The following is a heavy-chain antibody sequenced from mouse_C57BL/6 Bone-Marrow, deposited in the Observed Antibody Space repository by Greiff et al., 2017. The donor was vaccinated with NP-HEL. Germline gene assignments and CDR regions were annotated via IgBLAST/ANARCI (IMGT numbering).Heavy chain of an antibody. D-gene: IGHD1-1*01. CDR3: ARLRYYYGSSYYCDY. CDR2: ISNLAYSI. J-gene: IGHJ2*01. CDR1: GFTFSDYG. Sequence: EVKLVESGGGLVQPGGSLKLSCAASGFTFSDYGMAWVRQAPRKGPEWVAFISNLAYSIYYADTVTGRFTISRENAKNTLYLEMSSLRSEDTAMYYCARLRYYYGSSYYCDYWGQGTTLTVSS. V-gene: IGHV5-15*01.